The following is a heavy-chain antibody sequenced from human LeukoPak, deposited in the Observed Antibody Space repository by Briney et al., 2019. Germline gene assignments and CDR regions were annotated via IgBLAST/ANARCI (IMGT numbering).Heavy chain of an antibody. CDR3: AKGILVGATGYSFDY. CDR1: ARSVSSGRYY. J-gene: IGHJ4*02. D-gene: IGHD1-26*01. CDR2: IYDSGST. V-gene: IGHV4-61*01. Sequence: SETLSLTCTVSARSVSSGRYYWTWLRQPPGKGLDWFGYIYDSGSTNYNPSHKSRVTISIDTSKNQFSLKLNSVTAADTAAYYCAKGILVGATGYSFDYWGQGTPVTVSA.